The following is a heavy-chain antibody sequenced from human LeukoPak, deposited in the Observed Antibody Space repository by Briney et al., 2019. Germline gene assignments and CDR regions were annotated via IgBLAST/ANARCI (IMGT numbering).Heavy chain of an antibody. CDR2: NYYSAST. CDR1: GGSISSSSYY. J-gene: IGHJ6*03. Sequence: PSETLSLTCTVSGGSISSSSYYWGRIRQPPGKGREGIGSNYYSASTFYNPSLKSSVTISVDTSKNQFSLKLSSVTATDTAVYYCAKTQTRVVWGKGTTVTVSS. D-gene: IGHD3-10*01. V-gene: IGHV4-39*01. CDR3: AKTQTRVV.